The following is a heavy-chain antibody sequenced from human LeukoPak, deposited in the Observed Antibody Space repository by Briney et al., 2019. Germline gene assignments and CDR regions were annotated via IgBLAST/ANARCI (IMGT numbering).Heavy chain of an antibody. V-gene: IGHV4-34*01. CDR2: INHSGST. CDR3: ARRRRARSRYCSSTSCYTRGWFDP. CDR1: VGSFSGYY. Sequence: SETLSLTCAVYVGSFSGYYWSWIRQPPGKGLEWIWEINHSGSTNYNPSPMSRGTISVDTSKNQFSLKLSSVPAAETAVYYCARRRRARSRYCSSTSCYTRGWFDPWGQGTLVTVCS. J-gene: IGHJ5*02. D-gene: IGHD2-2*02.